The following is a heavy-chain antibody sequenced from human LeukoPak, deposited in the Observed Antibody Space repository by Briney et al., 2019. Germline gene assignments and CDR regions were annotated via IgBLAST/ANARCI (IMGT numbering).Heavy chain of an antibody. Sequence: SQTLSLTSPVSGGSISSYYWSCIRQPPGKGLEYIGYIYYSGKTNYNPSLKGRVSISIDTSRNQFSLKLSSATAADTAVYYCAMTGPITAPRTYAFDIWGQGAMVTVSS. CDR3: AMTGPITAPRTYAFDI. D-gene: IGHD1-14*01. CDR2: IYYSGKT. J-gene: IGHJ3*02. CDR1: GGSISSYY. V-gene: IGHV4-59*01.